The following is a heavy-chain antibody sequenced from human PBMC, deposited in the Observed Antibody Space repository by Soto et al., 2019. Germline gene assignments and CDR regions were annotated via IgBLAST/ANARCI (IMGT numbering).Heavy chain of an antibody. Sequence: ASVKVSCKATGYTFTGYYMHWVRQAPGQGLEWMGCINPNNGDTYYAQKFQGRVTMTRDTSISTAYMELSRLRSDDTAVYHCARSSGSYSYYGMDVWGQGTTVTVSS. CDR1: GYTFTGYY. D-gene: IGHD3-10*01. CDR3: ARSSGSYSYYGMDV. CDR2: INPNNGDT. V-gene: IGHV1-2*02. J-gene: IGHJ6*02.